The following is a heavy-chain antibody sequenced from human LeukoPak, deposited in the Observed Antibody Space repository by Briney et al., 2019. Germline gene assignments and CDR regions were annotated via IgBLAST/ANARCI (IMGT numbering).Heavy chain of an antibody. V-gene: IGHV3-20*04. CDR1: GFTFSTST. D-gene: IGHD3-3*01. J-gene: IGHJ3*02. CDR3: ARNFWSGYSGAFDI. Sequence: GGSLRLSCAASGFTFSTSTMNWVRQAPGKGLEWVSGINWNGGSTGYADSVKGRFTISRDNAKNSLYLQMNSLRAEDTALYYCARNFWSGYSGAFDIWGQGTMVTVSS. CDR2: INWNGGST.